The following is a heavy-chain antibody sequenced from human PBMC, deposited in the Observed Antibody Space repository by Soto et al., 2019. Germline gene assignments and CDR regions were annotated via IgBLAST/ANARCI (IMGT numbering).Heavy chain of an antibody. CDR1: GASVSDGY. Sequence: QMQLQESGPGLVWPSETLSLTCTVSGASVSDGYWSWIRQSPGKGLEWIGFMYFGGSFNYNPSLRSRVTISVETSKNQFSMKVTSVTAADTAXYYXARXYYDTTGFAVDPWGQGTLVTVSS. V-gene: IGHV4-59*02. D-gene: IGHD3-22*01. CDR2: MYFGGSF. J-gene: IGHJ5*02. CDR3: ARXYYDTTGFAVDP.